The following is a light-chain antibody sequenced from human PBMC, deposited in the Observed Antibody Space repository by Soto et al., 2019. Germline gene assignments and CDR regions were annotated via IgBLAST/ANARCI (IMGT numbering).Light chain of an antibody. V-gene: IGKV3-15*01. CDR3: QQYYDYPPLI. CDR1: RTINRK. J-gene: IGKJ4*01. CDR2: GAS. Sequence: ERVMTQSPATLSVSPGERATLSCRASRTINRKLAWYQQKPGQAPRLLISGASTRATGIPARFSGSGSGTEFILTISSLQSEDFAVYYCQQYYDYPPLISGGGTKVEIK.